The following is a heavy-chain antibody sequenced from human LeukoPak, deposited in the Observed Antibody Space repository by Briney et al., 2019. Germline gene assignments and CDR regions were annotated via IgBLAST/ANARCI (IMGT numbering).Heavy chain of an antibody. Sequence: RSSETLSLTCTVSGGSISSGGYYWSWIRQPPGKGLEWIGYIYHSGSTYYNPSLKSRVTISVDRSKNLFSLKLSSVTAADTAVYYCARKVGSIDYWGQGTLVTVSS. J-gene: IGHJ4*02. V-gene: IGHV4-30-2*01. CDR1: GGSISSGGYY. CDR2: IYHSGST. CDR3: ARKVGSIDY. D-gene: IGHD2-2*01.